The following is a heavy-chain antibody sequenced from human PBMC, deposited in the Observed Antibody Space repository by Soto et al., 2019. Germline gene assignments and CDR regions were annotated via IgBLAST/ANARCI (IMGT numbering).Heavy chain of an antibody. Sequence: TSDTLSLTCAVYGVSISSGGYYWSWIRQHPGKGLEWIGYIYYSGSTYYNPSLKSRVTISVDTSKNQFSLKLSSVTAADTAVYYCARANGDPYYFDYWGQGTLVTVSS. CDR2: IYYSGST. D-gene: IGHD4-17*01. CDR1: GVSISSGGYY. CDR3: ARANGDPYYFDY. J-gene: IGHJ4*02. V-gene: IGHV4-31*11.